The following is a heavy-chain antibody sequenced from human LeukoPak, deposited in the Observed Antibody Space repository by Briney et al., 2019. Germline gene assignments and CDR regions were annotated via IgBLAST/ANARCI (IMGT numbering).Heavy chain of an antibody. J-gene: IGHJ3*01. CDR3: ARDLQTGLAFDA. CDR2: ISGSGRLI. CDR1: GFTFSSST. Sequence: GGSLRLSCAASGFTFSSSTMNWVRQAPGKALEWVSSISGSGRLIWYAGSVKGRFTISRDNAANSPFLQMNSLRVEDTAVYYCARDLQTGLAFDAWGQGTVVSVSS. V-gene: IGHV3-21*01. D-gene: IGHD7-27*01.